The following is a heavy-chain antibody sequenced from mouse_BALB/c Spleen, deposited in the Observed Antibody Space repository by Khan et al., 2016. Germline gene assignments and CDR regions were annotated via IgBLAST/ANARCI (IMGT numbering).Heavy chain of an antibody. J-gene: IGHJ2*01. Sequence: EVQLQESGPDLVKPSQSLSLTCTVTGYSIPSHYSWHWIRHFPGNKLEWMGYIHYSGSTNYNPSLKSRISITRDTSKNQFFPQLNFVTTEDTATYYCATSTSGYWYYFDYWGQGTTLTVSS. D-gene: IGHD3-1*01. CDR1: GYSIPSHYS. V-gene: IGHV3-1*02. CDR2: IHYSGST. CDR3: ATSTSGYWYYFDY.